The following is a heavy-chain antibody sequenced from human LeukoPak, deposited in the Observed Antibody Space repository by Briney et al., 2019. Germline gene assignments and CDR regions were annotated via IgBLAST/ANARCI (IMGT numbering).Heavy chain of an antibody. CDR2: INPNSGGT. CDR1: GYTFTGYY. V-gene: IGHV1-2*02. D-gene: IGHD3-10*01. J-gene: IGHJ5*02. CDR3: ARDARITMVRGVINWFDP. Sequence: ASVKVSCKASGYTFTGYYMHWVRQAAGRGLEWMGWINPNSGGTNYAQKFQGRVTMTRDTSISTAYTELSRLRSDDTAVYYCARDARITMVRGVINWFDPWGQGTLVTVSS.